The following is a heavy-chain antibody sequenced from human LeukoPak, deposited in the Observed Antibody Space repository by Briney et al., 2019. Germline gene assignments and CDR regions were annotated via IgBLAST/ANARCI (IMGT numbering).Heavy chain of an antibody. CDR3: AKDLTKTLLWFGDPGGWFDP. CDR1: GFTFSSYS. J-gene: IGHJ5*02. V-gene: IGHV3-21*04. Sequence: KSGGSLRLSCAASGFTFSSYSMNWVRQAPGKGLEWVSSISSSSSYIYYADSVKGRFTISRDNAKNSLYLQMNSLRAEDTAVYYCAKDLTKTLLWFGDPGGWFDPWGQGTLVTVPS. CDR2: ISSSSSYI. D-gene: IGHD3-10*01.